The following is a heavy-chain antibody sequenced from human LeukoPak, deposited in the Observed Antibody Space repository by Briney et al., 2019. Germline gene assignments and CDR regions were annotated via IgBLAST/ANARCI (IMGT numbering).Heavy chain of an antibody. CDR3: ARGSPTRSSWYPYYFDY. D-gene: IGHD6-13*01. CDR2: INHSGST. Sequence: SETLSLTCAVYGGSLSGYYWSWIRQPPGKGLEWIGEINHSGSTNYNPSLKSRVTISVDTSKNQFSLKLSSVTAADTAVYYCARGSPTRSSWYPYYFDYWGQGTLVTVSS. J-gene: IGHJ4*02. V-gene: IGHV4-34*01. CDR1: GGSLSGYY.